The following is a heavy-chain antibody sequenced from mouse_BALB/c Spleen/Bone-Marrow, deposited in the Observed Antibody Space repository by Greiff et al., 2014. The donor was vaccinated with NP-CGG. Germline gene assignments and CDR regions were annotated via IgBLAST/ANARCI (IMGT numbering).Heavy chain of an antibody. D-gene: IGHD2-3*01. J-gene: IGHJ2*01. CDR1: GYIFTAYV. CDR3: AGEGWLLRFDY. Sequence: EVQLQQSGPELVKPGASVKMSCKASGYIFTAYVMHWVEQKPGQGLEWIGFFNPYNDDSNYNEKFKGKATLTSDKSSSTAYMELSSLTSEDSAVYYCAGEGWLLRFDYWGQGTTLTVSS. CDR2: FNPYNDDS. V-gene: IGHV1-14*01.